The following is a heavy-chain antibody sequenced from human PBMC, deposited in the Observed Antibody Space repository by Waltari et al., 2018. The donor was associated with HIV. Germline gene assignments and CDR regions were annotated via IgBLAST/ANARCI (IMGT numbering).Heavy chain of an antibody. D-gene: IGHD2-8*02. Sequence: QVQLVQSGAEVKKPGSSVKVSCKASGGTFNNYAITWVRQAPGQGLEWMGGSIGVYCTTNYAQQLQVRLTTIADESTSAGSMELSSLRSEDTAVYYGARIATLVDWYFDIWGRGTLVTVSS. CDR1: GGTFNNYA. CDR3: ARIATLVDWYFDI. CDR2: SIGVYCTT. V-gene: IGHV1-69*01. J-gene: IGHJ2*01.